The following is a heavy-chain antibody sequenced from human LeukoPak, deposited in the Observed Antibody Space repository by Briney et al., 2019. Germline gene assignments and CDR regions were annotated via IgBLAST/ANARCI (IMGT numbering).Heavy chain of an antibody. CDR2: VYSSGST. CDR3: ARDPGGWFDP. Sequence: SETLSLTCTVSDGSISGFYWTWIRQSPGRGLEWIGYVYSSGSTNYNPSLKSRVTISLDTSKNQFSLELYSVTAADTAVYYCARDPGGWFDPWGQGALVTVSS. J-gene: IGHJ5*02. V-gene: IGHV4-4*08. CDR1: DGSISGFY. D-gene: IGHD3-10*01.